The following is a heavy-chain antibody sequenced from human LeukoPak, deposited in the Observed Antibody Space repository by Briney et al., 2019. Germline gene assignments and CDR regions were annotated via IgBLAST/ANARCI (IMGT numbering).Heavy chain of an antibody. V-gene: IGHV3-48*01. CDR3: ARDGAIAARHKGDFDY. J-gene: IGHJ4*02. CDR2: ISSSSSTI. Sequence: GGSLRLSCAASGFTFSSYSMNWVRQAPGKGLEWVSYISSSSSTIYYADSVKGRFTISRDNAKNSLYLQMNSLRAEDTAVYYCARDGAIAARHKGDFDYWGQGTLVTVSS. CDR1: GFTFSSYS. D-gene: IGHD6-6*01.